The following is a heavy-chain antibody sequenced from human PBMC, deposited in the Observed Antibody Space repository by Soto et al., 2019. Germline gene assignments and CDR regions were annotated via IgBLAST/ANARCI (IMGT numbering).Heavy chain of an antibody. Sequence: SVKVSCKASGYTFTGYYMHWVRQAPGQGLEWMGWINPNSGGTNYAQKFQGRVTMTRDTSISTAYMELSRLRSDDTAVYYCARDQDDFWSGSMFDPWGQGTLVTVSS. CDR2: INPNSGGT. J-gene: IGHJ5*02. CDR1: GYTFTGYY. CDR3: ARDQDDFWSGSMFDP. V-gene: IGHV1-2*02. D-gene: IGHD3-3*01.